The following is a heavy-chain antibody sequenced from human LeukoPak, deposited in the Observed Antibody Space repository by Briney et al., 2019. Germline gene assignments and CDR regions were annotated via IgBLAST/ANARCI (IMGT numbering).Heavy chain of an antibody. CDR3: AREGVYDILTGAVDY. V-gene: IGHV3-9*01. D-gene: IGHD3-9*01. CDR1: GFTFDDYA. CDR2: ISWNSGSI. Sequence: GRSLRLSCAASGFTFDDYAMHWVRQAPGKGLEWVSGISWNSGSIGYADSVKGRFTISRDNAKNSLYLQMNSLRAEDTAVYYCAREGVYDILTGAVDYWGQGTLVTVSS. J-gene: IGHJ4*02.